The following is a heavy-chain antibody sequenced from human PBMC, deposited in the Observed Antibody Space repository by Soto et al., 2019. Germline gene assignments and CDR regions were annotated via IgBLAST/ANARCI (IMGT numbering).Heavy chain of an antibody. CDR1: GFTFSSYW. D-gene: IGHD3-10*01. Sequence: LRLSCAASGFTFSSYWMHWVRQAPGKGLVWVSRINSDGSSTSYADSVKGRFTISRDNAKNTLYLQMNSLRAEDTAVYYCARDMVRAYYYGMDVWGQGTTVTVSS. V-gene: IGHV3-74*01. CDR2: INSDGSST. J-gene: IGHJ6*02. CDR3: ARDMVRAYYYGMDV.